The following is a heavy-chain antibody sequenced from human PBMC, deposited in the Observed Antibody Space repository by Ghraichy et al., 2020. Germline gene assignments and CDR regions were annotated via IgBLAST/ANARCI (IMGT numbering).Heavy chain of an antibody. Sequence: SETLSLTCSISGYSITTAYYWGWIRQPPGKGLEWIGTISRSGNTYYNPSLKSRVAISVDTSKNQISLNLISLTAADTAVYYCARSAYTNYRAPFDYWGQGTLVTVSS. D-gene: IGHD4-11*01. V-gene: IGHV4-38-2*01. J-gene: IGHJ4*02. CDR3: ARSAYTNYRAPFDY. CDR2: ISRSGNT. CDR1: GYSITTAYY.